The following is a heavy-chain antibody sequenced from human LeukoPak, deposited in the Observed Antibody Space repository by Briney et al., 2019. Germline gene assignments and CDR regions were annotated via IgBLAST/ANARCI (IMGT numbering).Heavy chain of an antibody. J-gene: IGHJ4*02. CDR2: ISGSGGST. Sequence: PGGSLRLSCAASGFTFSSYARSWVRQAPGKGLEWVSAISGSGGSTYYADSVKGRFTISRDNSKNTLYLQMNSLRAEDTAVYYCAKHYYDSSGYYGDSYFDYWGQGTLVTVSS. CDR1: GFTFSSYA. V-gene: IGHV3-23*01. CDR3: AKHYYDSSGYYGDSYFDY. D-gene: IGHD3-22*01.